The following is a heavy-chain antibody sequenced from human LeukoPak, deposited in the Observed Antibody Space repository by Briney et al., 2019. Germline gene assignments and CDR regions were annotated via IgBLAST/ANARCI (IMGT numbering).Heavy chain of an antibody. V-gene: IGHV1-2*02. Sequence: ASVKVSCKASGYTFTGYYMHWVRQAPGQGLEWMGWINPNSGGTNYAQKIQGRVTMTRDTSISTAYMELSRLRSDDTAVYYCARESVVVVAATDYYYYYMDVWGKGTTVTVSS. CDR3: ARESVVVVAATDYYYYYMDV. J-gene: IGHJ6*03. CDR2: INPNSGGT. CDR1: GYTFTGYY. D-gene: IGHD2-15*01.